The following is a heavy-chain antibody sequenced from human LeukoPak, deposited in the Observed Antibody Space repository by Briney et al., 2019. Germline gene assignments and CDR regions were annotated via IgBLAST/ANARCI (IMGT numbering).Heavy chain of an antibody. CDR1: GFTFSSYA. CDR2: IDGAGGST. V-gene: IGHV3-23*01. D-gene: IGHD5-24*01. CDR3: ARDQGWLQFDY. J-gene: IGHJ4*02. Sequence: GGSLRLSCAASGFTFSSYAISWVRQAPGKGLEWVSTIDGAGGSTFYADSVKGRFTISRDNSKNSLYLQMNSLRDEDTAVYYCARDQGWLQFDYWGQGALATVSA.